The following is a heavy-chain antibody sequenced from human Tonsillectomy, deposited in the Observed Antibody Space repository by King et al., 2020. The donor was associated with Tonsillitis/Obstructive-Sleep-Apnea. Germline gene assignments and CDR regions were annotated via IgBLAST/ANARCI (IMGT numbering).Heavy chain of an antibody. CDR1: GYTFTSYG. CDR3: ARGYCSSTSCSNPNWFDP. J-gene: IGHJ5*02. Sequence: VQLVQSGAEVKKPGASVKVSCKASGYTFTSYGISWVRQAPGQGLEWMGWISAYNGNTNYAQKLQGRVTMTTDTSTSTAYMEQRSLRSDDTAVYYCARGYCSSTSCSNPNWFDPWGQGTLVTVSS. CDR2: ISAYNGNT. D-gene: IGHD2-2*01. V-gene: IGHV1-18*01.